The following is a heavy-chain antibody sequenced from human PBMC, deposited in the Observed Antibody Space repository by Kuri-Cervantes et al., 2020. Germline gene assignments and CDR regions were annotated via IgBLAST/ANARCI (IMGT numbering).Heavy chain of an antibody. CDR1: GGSFSGYY. Sequence: GSLRLSCAVYGGSFSGYYWSWIRQPPGKGLEWLGYFYYSGSTNYNPSFKSRVTISVDTSKNQLSLKLSSVTAADTAVYYCAKTETTTVTPLSYYYYMDVWGKGTTVTVSS. CDR3: AKTETTTVTPLSYYYYMDV. CDR2: FYYSGST. V-gene: IGHV4-34*01. D-gene: IGHD4-17*01. J-gene: IGHJ6*03.